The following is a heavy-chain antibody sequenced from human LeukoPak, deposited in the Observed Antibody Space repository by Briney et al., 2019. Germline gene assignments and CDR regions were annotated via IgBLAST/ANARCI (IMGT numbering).Heavy chain of an antibody. CDR1: GGSISSGNYY. D-gene: IGHD3-3*01. CDR2: IYTSGST. V-gene: IGHV4-61*02. J-gene: IGHJ4*02. Sequence: PSETLSLTCTVSGGSISSGNYYWSWIRQPPGRGLEWIGRIYTSGSTNYNPSLKGRVTISVDTSKNQFSLKLSSVTAADTAVYYCAREGITIFGVVTPYFDYWGQGTLVTVSS. CDR3: AREGITIFGVVTPYFDY.